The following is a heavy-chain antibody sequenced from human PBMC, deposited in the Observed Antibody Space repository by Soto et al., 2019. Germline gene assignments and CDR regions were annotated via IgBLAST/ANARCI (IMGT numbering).Heavy chain of an antibody. D-gene: IGHD6-13*01. J-gene: IGHJ5*02. CDR2: ISYDGSNK. V-gene: IGHV3-30*04. CDR1: GFTFSSYA. CDR3: ARGSHIAAAGTNWFHP. Sequence: GGSLRLSCAASGFTFSSYAMHWVRQAPGKGLEWVAVISYDGSNKYYADSVKGRFTISRDNSKNTLYLQMNSLRAEDTAVYYCARGSHIAAAGTNWFHPWGQGTLVTVSS.